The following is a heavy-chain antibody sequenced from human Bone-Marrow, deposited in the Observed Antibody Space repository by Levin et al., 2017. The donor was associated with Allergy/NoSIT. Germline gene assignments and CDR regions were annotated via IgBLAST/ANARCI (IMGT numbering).Heavy chain of an antibody. CDR2: IYTSGST. CDR1: GGSISSGSYY. D-gene: IGHD3-9*01. V-gene: IGHV4-61*02. J-gene: IGHJ3*02. Sequence: PSETLSLTCTVSGGSISSGSYYWSWIRQPAGKGLEWIGRIYTSGSTNYNPSLKSRVTISVDTSKNQFSLKLSSVTAADTAVYYCARSHILTGPHIGIWGQGTMVTVSS. CDR3: ARSHILTGPHIGI.